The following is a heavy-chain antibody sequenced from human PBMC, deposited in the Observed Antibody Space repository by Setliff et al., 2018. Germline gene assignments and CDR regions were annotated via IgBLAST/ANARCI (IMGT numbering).Heavy chain of an antibody. D-gene: IGHD1-1*01. CDR3: RQAVVGRDVFDI. CDR1: GDSFSDYY. J-gene: IGHJ3*02. CDR2: INHSGSG. V-gene: IGHV4-34*01. Sequence: SETLSLTCAVYGDSFSDYYWSWIRQPPGKGLEWIEEINHSGSGDYNPSFKGRVTISVDTSKKQFSLTLTSVTAADTALYYCRQAVVGRDVFDIWGQGTVVTVSS.